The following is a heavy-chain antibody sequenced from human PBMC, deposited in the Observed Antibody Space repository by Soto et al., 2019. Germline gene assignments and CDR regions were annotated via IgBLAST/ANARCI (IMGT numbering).Heavy chain of an antibody. CDR3: ARDHSSGWHLDY. J-gene: IGHJ4*02. V-gene: IGHV4-31*03. CDR2: IYYSGST. Sequence: SETLSLTCTVSGGSVSSGGYYWSWIRQHPGKGLEWIGYIYYSGSTYYNPSLKSRVTLSVDKSKNQFSLKLSSVTAADTAVYYCARDHSSGWHLDYWGQGTLVTVSS. CDR1: GGSVSSGGYY. D-gene: IGHD6-19*01.